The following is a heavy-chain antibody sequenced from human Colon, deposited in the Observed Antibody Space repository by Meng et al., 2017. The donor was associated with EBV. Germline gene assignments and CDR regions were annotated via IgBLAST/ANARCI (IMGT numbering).Heavy chain of an antibody. CDR3: ARRRGGSGRDC. CDR1: GGSSSSSHYY. D-gene: IGHD3-10*01. Sequence: HLQLQASGPGLGKPLETLSFTCTVSGGSSSSSHYYWGWVRQPPGKGLQWIGTIYHSGSTSYNPSLQSRVTMFVDTSKNQFSLMLTSVTATDTAVYYCARRRGGSGRDCWGQGTLVTVSS. CDR2: IYHSGST. V-gene: IGHV4-39*01. J-gene: IGHJ4*02.